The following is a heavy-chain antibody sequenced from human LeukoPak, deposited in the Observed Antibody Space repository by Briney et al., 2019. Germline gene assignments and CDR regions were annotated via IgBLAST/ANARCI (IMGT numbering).Heavy chain of an antibody. CDR1: GFTFNSYA. V-gene: IGHV3-23*01. D-gene: IGHD6-19*01. J-gene: IGHJ4*02. CDR2: ISGSGGST. Sequence: GRSLRLSCAASGFTFNSYAMHWVRQAPGKGLEWVSAISGSGGSTYYADSVKGRFTISRDNSKNTLYLQMNSLRAEDTSLYYCAKGIQAEGLLYYFDYWGQGTLVTVSS. CDR3: AKGIQAEGLLYYFDY.